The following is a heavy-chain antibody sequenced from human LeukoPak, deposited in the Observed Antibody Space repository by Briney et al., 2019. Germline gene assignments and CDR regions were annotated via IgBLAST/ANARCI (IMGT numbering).Heavy chain of an antibody. Sequence: GGSLILSCAASGFTFSDYYMSWIRQAPGKGLEWVSYISSSSSYTNYADSVKGRFTISRDNAKNSLYLQMDSLRAEDTAVYYCARISPPDGSGFFDYYYGMDVWGQGTTVTVSS. CDR3: ARISPPDGSGFFDYYYGMDV. J-gene: IGHJ6*02. D-gene: IGHD3-22*01. CDR1: GFTFSDYY. V-gene: IGHV3-11*03. CDR2: ISSSSSYT.